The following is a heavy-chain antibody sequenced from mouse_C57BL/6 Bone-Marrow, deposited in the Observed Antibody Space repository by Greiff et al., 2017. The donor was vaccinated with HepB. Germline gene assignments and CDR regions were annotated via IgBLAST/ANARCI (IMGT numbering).Heavy chain of an antibody. J-gene: IGHJ1*03. CDR2: INPSNGGT. V-gene: IGHV1-53*01. CDR3: ASGGTGTWYFDV. D-gene: IGHD4-1*01. Sequence: QVQLQQPGTELVKPGASVKLSCKASGYTFTSYWMHWVKQRPGQGLEWIGNINPSNGGTNYNEKFKSKATLTVDKSASTAYMQLSSLTSEDSAVYYCASGGTGTWYFDVWGTGTPVTVSS. CDR1: GYTFTSYW.